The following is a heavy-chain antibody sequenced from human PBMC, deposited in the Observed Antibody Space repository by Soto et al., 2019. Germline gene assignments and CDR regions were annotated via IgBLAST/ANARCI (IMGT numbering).Heavy chain of an antibody. CDR2: IYQSGVT. V-gene: IGHV4-30-2*01. CDR1: GDSYSISTYS. D-gene: IGHD6-19*01. J-gene: IGHJ5*02. Sequence: SETLSLTCNMSGDSYSISTYSWSCIRQPPGKALQWIGFIYQSGVTSYNPSLASRVSISLDRSNNQCSLKLKSVTAADTAVYFCAGMPYTSGLRFDPWGPGTLVTVSS. CDR3: AGMPYTSGLRFDP.